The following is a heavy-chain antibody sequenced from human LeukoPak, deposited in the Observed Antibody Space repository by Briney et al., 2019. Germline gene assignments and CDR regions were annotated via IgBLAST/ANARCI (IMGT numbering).Heavy chain of an antibody. Sequence: GASVKVSCKASGYTFTGYYMHWVRQAPGQGLEWMGWITPNSGGTNYAQKFQGRVTMTRDTSISTAYMELSRLRSDDTAVYYCARSPQYSYGYGYYYGMDVWGQGTTVTVSS. J-gene: IGHJ6*02. CDR3: ARSPQYSYGYGYYYGMDV. CDR2: ITPNSGGT. V-gene: IGHV1-2*02. CDR1: GYTFTGYY. D-gene: IGHD5-18*01.